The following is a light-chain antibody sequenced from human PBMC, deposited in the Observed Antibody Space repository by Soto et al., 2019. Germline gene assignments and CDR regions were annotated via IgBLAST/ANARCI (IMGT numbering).Light chain of an antibody. J-gene: IGKJ1*01. V-gene: IGKV1-39*01. CDR3: QQTYITPPWT. CDR1: QSISSS. Sequence: DIQMTQSPSSLSASVGDRVTITCRASQSISSSLNWYQQKSGKATKLLISSASNLQSGVPSRFSGSGSGADFTLTISCLQPEDFATYYCQQTYITPPWTFGPGTKVEI. CDR2: SAS.